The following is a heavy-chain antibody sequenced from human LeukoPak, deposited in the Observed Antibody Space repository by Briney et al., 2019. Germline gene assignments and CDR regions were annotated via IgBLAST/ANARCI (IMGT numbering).Heavy chain of an antibody. CDR3: ARDLSATWYSLGY. J-gene: IGHJ4*02. CDR1: GLSNADYG. V-gene: IGHV3-20*04. D-gene: IGHD2-21*02. CDR2: IDWSGAAS. Sequence: GSGGSLRLSCVGAGLSNADYGMSWVRQVPGKGLDWVSGIDWSGAASEYEDSVKGRFTISRDNAKNSLYLQMNTLRPEDTGVYYCARDLSATWYSLGYWGQGTLVTVSS.